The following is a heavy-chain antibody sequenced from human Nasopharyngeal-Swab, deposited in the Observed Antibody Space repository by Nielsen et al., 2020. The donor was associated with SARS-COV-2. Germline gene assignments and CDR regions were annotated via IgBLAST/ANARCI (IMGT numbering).Heavy chain of an antibody. CDR3: VSSSSWYYFDY. D-gene: IGHD6-13*01. V-gene: IGHV4-39*01. CDR1: GDSIAYSTFD. Sequence: SETLSLTCTVSGDSIAYSTFDWGWIRPPPGKGLEWIGNIYYNGNTYQNPSLKSRLTISVDKSKNQFSLQLSSVTAADTAVYYCVSSSSWYYFDYWAQGTQVTVSS. J-gene: IGHJ4*02. CDR2: IYYNGNT.